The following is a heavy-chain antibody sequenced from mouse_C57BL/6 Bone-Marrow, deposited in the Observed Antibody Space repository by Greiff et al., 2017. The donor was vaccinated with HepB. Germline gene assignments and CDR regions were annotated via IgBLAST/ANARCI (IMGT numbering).Heavy chain of an antibody. CDR1: GFSLTSYA. D-gene: IGHD1-1*01. V-gene: IGHV2-9-1*01. Sequence: VKLMESGPGLVAPSQSLSITCTVSGFSLTSYAISWVRQPPGKGLEWLGVIWTGGGTNYNSALKSRLSISKDNSKSQVFLKMNSLQTDDTARYYCASYYYGSSYAWFAYWGQGTLVTVSA. CDR3: ASYYYGSSYAWFAY. CDR2: IWTGGGT. J-gene: IGHJ3*01.